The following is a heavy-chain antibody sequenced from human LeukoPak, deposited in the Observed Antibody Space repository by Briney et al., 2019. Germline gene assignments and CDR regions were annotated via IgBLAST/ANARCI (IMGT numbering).Heavy chain of an antibody. V-gene: IGHV4-59*08. D-gene: IGHD2-15*01. CDR3: VMYCNGVSCEGNWFDP. CDR1: GGSISIYY. Sequence: KPSETLSLTCTVSGGSISIYYWSWIRQPPGKGLEWIGNIDYSGSTNYSPSLKSRVTISLDTSKSQFSLKLRSVTAADTAVYYCVMYCNGVSCEGNWFDPWGQGTLVSVSS. CDR2: IDYSGST. J-gene: IGHJ5*02.